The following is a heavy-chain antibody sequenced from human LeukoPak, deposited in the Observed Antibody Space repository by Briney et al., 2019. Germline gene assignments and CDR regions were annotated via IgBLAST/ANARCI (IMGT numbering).Heavy chain of an antibody. CDR3: TTIVVVTAGDY. CDR1: GFTFSNAW. J-gene: IGHJ4*02. Sequence: GGSLRLSCAASGFTFSNAWMSWVRQAPGKGLEWVGRIKSKTDGGATDYAAPVKGRFTISRDDSKNTLYLQMNSLKTEDTAVYYCTTIVVVTAGDYWGQGTLVTVSS. CDR2: IKSKTDGGAT. D-gene: IGHD2-21*02. V-gene: IGHV3-15*01.